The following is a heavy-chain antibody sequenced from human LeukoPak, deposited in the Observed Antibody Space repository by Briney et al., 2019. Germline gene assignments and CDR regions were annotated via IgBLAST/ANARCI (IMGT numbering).Heavy chain of an antibody. V-gene: IGHV3-66*01. D-gene: IGHD3-3*01. J-gene: IGHJ4*02. Sequence: PGGSLRLSCAASGFTVSSNYMTWVRQAPGKGLEFVSVIQSNGRTYYADSVKDRFTISRDNSKNTLYLQMDSLRAEDTAVYYCARVSDFSNYFDYWGQGTLVTVSS. CDR2: IQSNGRT. CDR3: ARVSDFSNYFDY. CDR1: GFTVSSNY.